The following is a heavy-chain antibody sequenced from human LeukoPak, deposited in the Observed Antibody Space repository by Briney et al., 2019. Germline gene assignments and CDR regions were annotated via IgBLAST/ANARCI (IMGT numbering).Heavy chain of an antibody. J-gene: IGHJ4*02. CDR2: STRSGSTX. D-gene: IGHD4-17*01. Sequence: GGSLRLSCAVSGFTFSDYYMSXIRXXPGKXXXWVSYSTRSGSTXYYADSVKGRFTXSRDNAKNSLFLQMNSLRAEDTAVYYCARVAVTLNFDYWGQGTLVTVSS. CDR3: ARVAVTLNFDY. CDR1: GFTFSDYY. V-gene: IGHV3-11*04.